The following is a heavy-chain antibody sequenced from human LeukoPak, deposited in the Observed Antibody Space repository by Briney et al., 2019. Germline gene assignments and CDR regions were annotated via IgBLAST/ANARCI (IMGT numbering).Heavy chain of an antibody. CDR3: ASQLFPLAVSGFDY. V-gene: IGHV4-39*01. D-gene: IGHD6-19*01. Sequence: PSESVSLTCTVSGGSISSSTYYWGWIRQPPGKGLEWIGIIYYSGSTYYNPPLKSRVTISVDTSNNQFPLKLSSVTAADTAVYYCASQLFPLAVSGFDYWGQGTLVTVSS. CDR2: IYYSGST. J-gene: IGHJ4*02. CDR1: GGSISSSTYY.